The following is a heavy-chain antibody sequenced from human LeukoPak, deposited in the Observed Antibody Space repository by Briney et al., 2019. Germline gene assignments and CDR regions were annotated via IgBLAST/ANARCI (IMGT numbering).Heavy chain of an antibody. CDR1: GFTFSDYD. V-gene: IGHV3-13*01. Sequence: GGSLRLSCAASGFTFSDYDMHWVRQAKGKGLEWVSVIGTAGDTYYTGSVKGRFTISRENAKNSLYLQMNSLRAGDTAVYYCARVAKERVGGVYYFDYWGQGTLVTVSS. D-gene: IGHD1-1*01. CDR2: IGTAGDT. CDR3: ARVAKERVGGVYYFDY. J-gene: IGHJ4*02.